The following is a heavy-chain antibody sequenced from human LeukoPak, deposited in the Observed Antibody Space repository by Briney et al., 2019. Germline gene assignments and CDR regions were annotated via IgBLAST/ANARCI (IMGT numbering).Heavy chain of an antibody. CDR1: GGSFSGYY. CDR2: INHSGST. D-gene: IGHD6-6*01. J-gene: IGHJ6*03. Sequence: SETLSLTCAVYGGSFSGYYWSWIRQPPGKGLEWIGEINHSGSTNYNPSLRSRVTISVDTSKNQFSLKLSSVTAADTAVYYCARVGEQLVPYYYYYMDVWGKGTTVTVSS. V-gene: IGHV4-34*01. CDR3: ARVGEQLVPYYYYYMDV.